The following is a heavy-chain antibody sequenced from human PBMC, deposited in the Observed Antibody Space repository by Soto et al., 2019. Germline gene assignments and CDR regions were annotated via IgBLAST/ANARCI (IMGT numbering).Heavy chain of an antibody. CDR1: GFTFSNYA. D-gene: IGHD6-19*01. J-gene: IGHJ4*02. V-gene: IGHV3-23*01. Sequence: HPGGSLRLSCVASGFTFSNYAMSWVRQTPGRGLEWVSAISGDGAATYFANFLRGRFIISRDNSRNTLYLQMDTMRGEDTAIYYCAKVSSSGWDFDYWGQGTTVTVSS. CDR3: AKVSSSGWDFDY. CDR2: ISGDGAAT.